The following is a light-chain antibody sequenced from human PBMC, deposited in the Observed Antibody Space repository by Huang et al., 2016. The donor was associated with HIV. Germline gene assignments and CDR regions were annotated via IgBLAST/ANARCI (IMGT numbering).Light chain of an antibody. V-gene: IGKV1-27*01. J-gene: IGKJ1*01. CDR1: QAMNTQ. Sequence: DIQMTQSPSSLSASVGDRVTITCRASQAMNTQLAWYQQKPGKAPRILMYDTSTLQSGVPSRFSGSVSGTDFTLTISSLQPEDVATYYCQSYSSAAWTFSQGTRVEI. CDR2: DTS. CDR3: QSYSSAAWT.